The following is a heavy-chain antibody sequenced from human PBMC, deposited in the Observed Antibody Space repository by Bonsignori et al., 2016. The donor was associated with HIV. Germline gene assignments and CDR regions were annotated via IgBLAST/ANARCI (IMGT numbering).Heavy chain of an antibody. CDR3: ASHSSGWSTVVYH. CDR1: GGSISSGSYY. CDR2: IYTSGST. D-gene: IGHD6-19*01. Sequence: SETLSLTCTVSGGSISSGSYYWSWIRQPAGKGLEWIGRIYTSGSTNYNPSLKSRVTISVDTSKNQFSLKLSSVTAADTAVYYCASHSSGWSTVVYHWGQGTLVTVSS. V-gene: IGHV4-61*02. J-gene: IGHJ5*02.